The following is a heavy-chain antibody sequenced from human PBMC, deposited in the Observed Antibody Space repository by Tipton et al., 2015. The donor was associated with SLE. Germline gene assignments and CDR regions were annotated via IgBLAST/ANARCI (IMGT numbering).Heavy chain of an antibody. CDR2: ITWNSNRI. CDR1: GFNFDQSA. CDR3: AKGPSAGSPMIRGGFFDY. J-gene: IGHJ4*02. Sequence: SLRLSCAASGFNFDQSAMHWVRQAPGKGLEWVSGITWNSNRIVYADSVKGRFTISRDNSKNTLFLQMNSLKVEDTAVYYCAKGPSAGSPMIRGGFFDYWGQGTLVTVSS. V-gene: IGHV3-9*01. D-gene: IGHD3-22*01.